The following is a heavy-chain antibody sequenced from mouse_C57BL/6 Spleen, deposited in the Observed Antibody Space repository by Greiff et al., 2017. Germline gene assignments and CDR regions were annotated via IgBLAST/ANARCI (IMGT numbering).Heavy chain of an antibody. Sequence: VMLVESGAELVKPGASVKLSCKASGYTFTEYTIHWVKQRSGQGLEWIGWFYPGSGSIKYNEKFKDKATLTADKSSSTVYMELSRLTSEDSAVYFCARHEDLLGAMDYWGQGTSVTVSS. D-gene: IGHD4-1*01. CDR3: ARHEDLLGAMDY. J-gene: IGHJ4*01. CDR1: GYTFTEYT. CDR2: FYPGSGSI. V-gene: IGHV1-62-2*01.